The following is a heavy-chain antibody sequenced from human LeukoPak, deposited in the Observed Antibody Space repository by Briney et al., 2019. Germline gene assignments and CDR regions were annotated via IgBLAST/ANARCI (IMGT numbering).Heavy chain of an antibody. J-gene: IGHJ4*02. D-gene: IGHD2-15*01. Sequence: SETLSLTCTVSGGSISSHYWSWIRQPPGKGLEWIGYIYYSGSTTYNPSLKSRVTISVDTSNNQFSLKLSSVTAADTAVYYCARGGWSLDYWGQGTLVTVSS. CDR2: IYYSGST. V-gene: IGHV4-59*11. CDR3: ARGGWSLDY. CDR1: GGSISSHY.